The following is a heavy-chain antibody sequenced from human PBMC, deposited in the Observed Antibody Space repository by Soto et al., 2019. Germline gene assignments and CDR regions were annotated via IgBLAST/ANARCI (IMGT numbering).Heavy chain of an antibody. CDR3: ARCLSLGLHQGFCYWFAP. V-gene: IGHV4-59*12. D-gene: IGHD5-18*01. Sequence: QVQLQESAPGLVKPSETLSLTCTVSGGSISSYYWTWIRQTPGRGLEWIGYIYSDGSTKYKPSPRGPVTISLDTSPTPLSLRLTSVPAADTAVYYRARCLSLGLHQGFCYWFAPWGQGTLVIVSP. CDR2: IYSDGST. CDR1: GGSISSYY. J-gene: IGHJ5*02.